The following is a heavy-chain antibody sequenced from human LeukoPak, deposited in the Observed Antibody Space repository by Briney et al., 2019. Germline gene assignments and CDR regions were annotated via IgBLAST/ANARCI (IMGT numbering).Heavy chain of an antibody. Sequence: GASVKVSCKASGGTFSSYAISWVRQAPGQGLEWMGGIIPIFGTANYAQKFQGRVTITADESTSTAYMELSSLRSEDTAVYYCARSGREELWRPLRGNNWFGPWGQGTLVTVSS. CDR1: GGTFSSYA. CDR2: IIPIFGTA. D-gene: IGHD1-26*01. V-gene: IGHV1-69*13. CDR3: ARSGREELWRPLRGNNWFGP. J-gene: IGHJ5*02.